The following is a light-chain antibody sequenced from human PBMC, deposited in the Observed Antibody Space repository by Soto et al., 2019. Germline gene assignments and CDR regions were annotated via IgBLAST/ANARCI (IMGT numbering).Light chain of an antibody. CDR2: DAS. V-gene: IGKV3-11*01. CDR1: QSVTNY. Sequence: EIFLTQSPDTLSLSPGERATLTCRASQSVTNYIAWYHQRPGQPPRLLIYDASNRATGVPARFSGTRSETDFTLTISDVEPADSGFYYCQQRLNWPPGFGQGXXVEIK. CDR3: QQRLNWPPG. J-gene: IGKJ1*01.